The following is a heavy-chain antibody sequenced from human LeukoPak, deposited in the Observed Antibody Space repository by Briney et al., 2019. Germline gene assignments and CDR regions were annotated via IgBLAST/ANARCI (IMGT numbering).Heavy chain of an antibody. CDR3: ARLWAVAGTQDY. D-gene: IGHD6-19*01. V-gene: IGHV1-2*06. Sequence: ASVKVSCKASGYTFTGYYMHWVRQAPGQGLEWMGRINPNSGGTNYAQKFQGRVTMTRDTSISTAYMELSRLRSDDTAVYYCARLWAVAGTQDYWGQETLVTVSS. J-gene: IGHJ4*02. CDR2: INPNSGGT. CDR1: GYTFTGYY.